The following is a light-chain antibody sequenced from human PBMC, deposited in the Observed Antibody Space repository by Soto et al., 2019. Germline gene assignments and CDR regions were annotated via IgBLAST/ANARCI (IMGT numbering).Light chain of an antibody. Sequence: DIQMTQSPSSLSASIGERVTITCRASQSISSFLNWYQQRPGTAPKLLIHVASSLQTGVPSRFSGSGSGTDFSLTISNLQPEDSAIYFCQQTYSTLVTFGGGTKVEI. CDR1: QSISSF. V-gene: IGKV1-39*01. CDR2: VAS. CDR3: QQTYSTLVT. J-gene: IGKJ4*01.